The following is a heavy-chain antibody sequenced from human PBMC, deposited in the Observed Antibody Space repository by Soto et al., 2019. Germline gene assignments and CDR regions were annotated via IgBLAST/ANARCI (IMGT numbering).Heavy chain of an antibody. CDR1: GGSFSSGGDS. CDR2: INHSGST. D-gene: IGHD5-18*01. V-gene: IGHV4-30-2*01. Sequence: QLQLQESGSGLVKPSQTLSLACAVSGGSFSSGGDSWNWIRQPPGKGLEWIAYINHSGSTYYNPSLKGRVTISVDGSKNPFSLRLTSVTAADTAVYYCVRGSVSYVNFDYWGQGTLVTVSS. J-gene: IGHJ4*02. CDR3: VRGSVSYVNFDY.